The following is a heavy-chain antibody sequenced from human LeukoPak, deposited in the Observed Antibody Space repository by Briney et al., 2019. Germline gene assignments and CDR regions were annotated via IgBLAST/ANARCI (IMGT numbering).Heavy chain of an antibody. CDR1: GGSISSSTW. D-gene: IGHD3-16*01. CDR3: AREDPPFDYGMDV. Sequence: SETLSLTCSVSGGSISSSTWWTRVRQPPGQGLEWIGEIYHGGNTNYNPSLKSRVTISVDKSKNQFSLRLNSVTAADTAVYYCAREDPPFDYGMDVWGKGTTVIVSP. V-gene: IGHV4-4*02. J-gene: IGHJ6*04. CDR2: IYHGGNT.